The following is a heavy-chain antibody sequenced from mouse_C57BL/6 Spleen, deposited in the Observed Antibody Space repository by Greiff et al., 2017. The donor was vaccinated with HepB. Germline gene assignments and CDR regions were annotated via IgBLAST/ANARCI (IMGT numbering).Heavy chain of an antibody. CDR1: GFTFSSYG. CDR3: ARRPEDYYAMDY. CDR2: ISSGGSYT. J-gene: IGHJ4*01. V-gene: IGHV5-6*02. Sequence: EVMLVESGGDLVKPGGSLKLSCAASGFTFSSYGMSWVRQTPDKRLEWVATISSGGSYTYYPDSVKGRFTISRDNAKNTLYLQMSSLKSEDTAMYYCARRPEDYYAMDYWGQGTSVTVSS.